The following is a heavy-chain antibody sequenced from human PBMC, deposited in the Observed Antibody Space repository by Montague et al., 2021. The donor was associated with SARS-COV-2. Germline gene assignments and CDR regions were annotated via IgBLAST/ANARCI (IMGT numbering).Heavy chain of an antibody. CDR1: GGSISSYY. CDR2: IYYSGST. D-gene: IGHD2-15*01. J-gene: IGHJ3*02. Sequence: SETLSLTCTVSGGSISSYYWSWIRQPPGKGLEWIGYIYYSGSTNYNPSLKGRVTISVDTSKNQFSLKLSSVTAADTAVYYCARRGLGYCSGGSCPNAFDIWGQGTMVIVSS. V-gene: IGHV4-59*01. CDR3: ARRGLGYCSGGSCPNAFDI.